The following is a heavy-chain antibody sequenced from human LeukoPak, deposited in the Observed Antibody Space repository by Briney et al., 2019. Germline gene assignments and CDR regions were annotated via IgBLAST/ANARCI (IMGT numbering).Heavy chain of an antibody. CDR1: GGSISSYY. Sequence: PSETLSLTCTVCGGSISSYYWGWIRQPPGKGLEWIGYIYYSGSTNYNPSLKSRVTISVDTSKNQFSLRLRSVTAADTAVYYCARVTGYMIEDYFDYWGQGTLVTVSS. J-gene: IGHJ4*02. D-gene: IGHD3-22*01. CDR2: IYYSGST. V-gene: IGHV4-59*01. CDR3: ARVTGYMIEDYFDY.